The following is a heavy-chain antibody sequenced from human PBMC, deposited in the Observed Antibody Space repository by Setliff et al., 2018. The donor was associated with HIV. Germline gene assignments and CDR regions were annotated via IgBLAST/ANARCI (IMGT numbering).Heavy chain of an antibody. CDR3: AKGHTGSYHGN. J-gene: IGHJ4*02. Sequence: LRLSCTASGSTFGSYAMTWVRQSPGRGLEWVSSISASGASIYYGDSVKGRFTISRDNSKNTLSLQMSSLRAEDTAFYYCAKGHTGSYHGNWGQGTLVTVSS. V-gene: IGHV3-23*01. CDR1: GSTFGSYA. D-gene: IGHD1-26*01. CDR2: ISASGASI.